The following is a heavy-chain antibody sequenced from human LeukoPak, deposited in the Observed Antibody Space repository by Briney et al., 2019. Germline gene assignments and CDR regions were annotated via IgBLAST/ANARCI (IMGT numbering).Heavy chain of an antibody. CDR3: AKAQAGGYNYAPLDY. CDR1: GFTFNLYG. D-gene: IGHD5-18*01. Sequence: GGSLRLSCAASGFTFNLYGMNWVRQAAGKGLEWVSSISGSGGNIYYADFVKGRFTISRDNSENTLYLQMNSLRAEDTAVYYCAKAQAGGYNYAPLDYWGQGTLVTVPS. V-gene: IGHV3-23*01. J-gene: IGHJ4*02. CDR2: ISGSGGNI.